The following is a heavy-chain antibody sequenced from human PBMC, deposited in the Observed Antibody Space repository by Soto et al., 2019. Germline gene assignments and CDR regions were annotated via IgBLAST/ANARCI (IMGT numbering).Heavy chain of an antibody. Sequence: SETLSLTCTVSGGSVSSGSYYWSWIRQPPGKGLEWIGYIYYSGSTNYNPSLKSRVTISVDPSKNQFSLKLSSVTAADTAVYYCVRGIGTLYCGGDCYNNWFDPWGQGTLVTVSS. V-gene: IGHV4-61*01. CDR3: VRGIGTLYCGGDCYNNWFDP. CDR1: GGSVSSGSYY. CDR2: IYYSGST. D-gene: IGHD2-21*02. J-gene: IGHJ5*02.